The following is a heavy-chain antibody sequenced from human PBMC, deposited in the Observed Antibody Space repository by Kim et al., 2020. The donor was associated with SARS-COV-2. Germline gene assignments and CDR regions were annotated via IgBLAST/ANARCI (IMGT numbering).Heavy chain of an antibody. V-gene: IGHV1-18*01. J-gene: IGHJ4*02. Sequence: TNYTHKLQGRVTLTTDTSTGKAYMELGSLISDDTALYYCARDRNHGLDSWGQGTLVTVSS. CDR3: ARDRNHGLDS. CDR2: T. D-gene: IGHD1-1*01.